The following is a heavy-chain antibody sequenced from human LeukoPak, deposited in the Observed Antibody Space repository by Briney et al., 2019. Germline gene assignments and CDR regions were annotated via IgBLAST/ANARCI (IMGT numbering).Heavy chain of an antibody. J-gene: IGHJ4*02. CDR3: ARDTLYGDLHYFDY. D-gene: IGHD4-17*01. CDR2: IKQDGSEK. CDR1: EFTFPMYW. V-gene: IGHV3-7*01. Sequence: GGSLRLSCAASEFTFPMYWMSWVRQAPGKGLEWVADIKQDGSEKYYVDSVKGRFTISRQNAKNSLYLQMNSLRAEDTAVYYCARDTLYGDLHYFDYWGQGTLVTVSS.